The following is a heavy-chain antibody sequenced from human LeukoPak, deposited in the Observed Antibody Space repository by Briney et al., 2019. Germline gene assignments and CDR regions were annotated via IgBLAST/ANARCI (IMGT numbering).Heavy chain of an antibody. D-gene: IGHD2-15*01. CDR2: IYTSGST. CDR1: GGSISSYY. V-gene: IGHV4-4*07. J-gene: IGHJ4*02. CDR3: ARDAYCSGGSCYWGVFDY. Sequence: SETLSLTCTVSGGSISSYYWSWIRQPAGKGLEWIGRIYTSGSTNYNPSLKSRVTMSVDTSKNQFSLKLSSVTAADTAVYYCARDAYCSGGSCYWGVFDYWGQGTLVTVSS.